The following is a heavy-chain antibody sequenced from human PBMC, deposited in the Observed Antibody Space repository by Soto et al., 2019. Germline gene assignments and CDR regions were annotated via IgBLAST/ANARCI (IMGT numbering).Heavy chain of an antibody. Sequence: QVQLVQSGAEVKKPGASVKGSCKASGYTFISYAMHWVRQAPGHSLEWMGWINAGNGDTRYSQTFQGRVSFTRDTSASTAYMELSSLTSEDTAIYYCAAGGGGSRYWGQGTLVTVSS. CDR3: AAGGGGSRY. J-gene: IGHJ4*02. V-gene: IGHV1-3*01. CDR2: INAGNGDT. CDR1: GYTFISYA. D-gene: IGHD2-15*01.